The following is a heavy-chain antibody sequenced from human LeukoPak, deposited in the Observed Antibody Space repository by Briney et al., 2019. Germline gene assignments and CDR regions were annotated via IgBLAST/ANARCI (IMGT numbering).Heavy chain of an antibody. Sequence: SETLSLTCTVSGGSISSYYWSWIRQPAGKGLEWIGRIYTSGSTNYNPSLKSRVTISVDTSKNQFSLKLSSVTAADTAVYYCARDRAAQNGYYFYYYYMDVWGKGTTVTVSS. CDR2: IYTSGST. CDR1: GGSISSYY. D-gene: IGHD3-10*01. J-gene: IGHJ6*03. V-gene: IGHV4-4*07. CDR3: ARDRAAQNGYYFYYYYMDV.